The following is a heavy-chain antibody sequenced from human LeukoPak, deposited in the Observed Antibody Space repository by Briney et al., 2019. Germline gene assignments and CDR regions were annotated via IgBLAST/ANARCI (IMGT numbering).Heavy chain of an antibody. CDR2: ISSSSSYI. J-gene: IGHJ4*02. V-gene: IGHV3-21*01. CDR1: GFTFSSYA. CDR3: ARGAYGGSSWSY. D-gene: IGHD6-13*01. Sequence: PGGSLRLSCAASGFTFSSYAMHWVRQAPGKGLEWVSSISSSSSYIYYADSVKGRFTISRDNAKNSLYLQMNSLRAEDTAVYYCARGAYGGSSWSYWGQGTLVTVSS.